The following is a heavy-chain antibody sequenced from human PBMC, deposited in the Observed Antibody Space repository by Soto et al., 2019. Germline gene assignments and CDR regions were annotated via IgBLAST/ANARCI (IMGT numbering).Heavy chain of an antibody. CDR2: IYYSGST. J-gene: IGHJ4*02. V-gene: IGHV4-59*01. D-gene: IGHD3-16*02. Sequence: PSETLPLTCTVSGGSISSYYWSWIRQPPGKGLEWIGYIYYSGSTDYNPSLKSRVTISVDTSKNQFSLKLSSVTAADTAVYYCAGGDVWGSYRWGQGTLVTAPQ. CDR3: AGGDVWGSYR. CDR1: GGSISSYY.